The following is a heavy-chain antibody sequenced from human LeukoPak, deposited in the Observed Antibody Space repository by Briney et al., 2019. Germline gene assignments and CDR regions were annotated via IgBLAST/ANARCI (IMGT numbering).Heavy chain of an antibody. V-gene: IGHV1-3*01. CDR3: ARVADNRWYEGWFDP. Sequence: ASVQVSCKASGYTFTRYTMHWVRQAPGQRLEWMGWIDAGNSNTKYSQKFQGRVSITRDTSASTAYMELSSLRSEDTAVYYCARVADNRWYEGWFDPWGQGALVTVSS. D-gene: IGHD6-13*01. J-gene: IGHJ5*02. CDR1: GYTFTRYT. CDR2: IDAGNSNT.